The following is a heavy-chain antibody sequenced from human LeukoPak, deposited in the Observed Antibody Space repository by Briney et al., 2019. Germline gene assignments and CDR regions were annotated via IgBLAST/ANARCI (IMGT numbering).Heavy chain of an antibody. Sequence: PSETLSLTCSVSGGSISGTSYCWGWIRQPPGKGPEWIGSHYHTGRIYHNPSLNSRVTISVDTSKNQFSVKLSYVTDADTAVYYCARDGSDNWGLFDNWGRGTLVTVSS. J-gene: IGHJ4*02. V-gene: IGHV4-39*07. D-gene: IGHD1-1*01. CDR3: ARDGSDNWGLFDN. CDR1: GGSISGTSYC. CDR2: HYHTGRI.